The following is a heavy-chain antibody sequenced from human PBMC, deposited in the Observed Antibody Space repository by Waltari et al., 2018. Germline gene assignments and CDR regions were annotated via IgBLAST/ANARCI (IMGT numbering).Heavy chain of an antibody. Sequence: QVQPQQWGAGLLKPSETLSLTCDASGGARRGYHWTWIRQPPGKGLEWIGEINDSGRTTYNPSLESRVTVSIDTANNQFSLRVRSVTAADTAVYYCARVFGYYYYYMDVWGKGTTVAISS. CDR3: ARVFGYYYYYMDV. CDR2: INDSGRT. J-gene: IGHJ6*03. D-gene: IGHD3-3*01. CDR1: GGARRGYH. V-gene: IGHV4-34*02.